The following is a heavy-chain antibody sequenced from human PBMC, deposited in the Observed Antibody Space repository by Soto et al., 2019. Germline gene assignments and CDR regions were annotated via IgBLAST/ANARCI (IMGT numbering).Heavy chain of an antibody. D-gene: IGHD6-19*01. CDR3: CGAVAGKSNWFDP. CDR1: GYTFTSYA. CDR2: INAGNGNT. V-gene: IGHV1-3*01. Sequence: QVQLVQSGAEVKKPGASVKVSCKASGYTFTSYAMHWVRQAPGQRLEWMGWINAGNGNTKYSQKFQGRVTITRDTSASTAYMELSSLRSEDTAVYYCCGAVAGKSNWFDPWGQGTLVTVSS. J-gene: IGHJ5*02.